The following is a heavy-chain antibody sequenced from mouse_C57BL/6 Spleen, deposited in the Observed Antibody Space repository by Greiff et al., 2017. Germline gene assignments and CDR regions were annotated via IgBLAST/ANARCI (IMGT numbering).Heavy chain of an antibody. CDR3: ARSDYYGSYWYFDV. D-gene: IGHD1-1*01. CDR2: INPSNGGT. J-gene: IGHJ1*03. CDR1: GYTFTSYW. V-gene: IGHV1-53*01. Sequence: QVQLQQPGTELVKPGASVKLSCKASGYTFTSYWMHWVKQRPGQGLEWIGNINPSNGGTNYNEKFKSKATLTVDKSSSTAYMKLSSLTSEDSAVYYCARSDYYGSYWYFDVWGTGTTVTVSS.